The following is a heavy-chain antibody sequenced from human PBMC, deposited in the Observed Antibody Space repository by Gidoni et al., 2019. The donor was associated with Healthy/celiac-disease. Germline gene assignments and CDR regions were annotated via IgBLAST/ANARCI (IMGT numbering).Heavy chain of an antibody. CDR2: IKQDGSEK. CDR1: GFTFSSYW. J-gene: IGHJ4*02. D-gene: IGHD3-9*01. V-gene: IGHV3-7*01. CDR3: ARAKNILTGYYDLYYFDY. Sequence: EVQLVESGGGLVQPGGSLRLSCAASGFTFSSYWMSWVRQAPGKGLEWVANIKQDGSEKYYVDSVKGRFTISRDNAKNSLYLQMNSLRAEDTAVYYCARAKNILTGYYDLYYFDYWGQGTLVTVSS.